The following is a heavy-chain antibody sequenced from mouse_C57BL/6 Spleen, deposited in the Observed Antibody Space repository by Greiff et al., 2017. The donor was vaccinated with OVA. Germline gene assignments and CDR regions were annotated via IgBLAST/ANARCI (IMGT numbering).Heavy chain of an antibody. CDR2: IDPSDSYN. CDR3: AREEKSSYSWFAY. D-gene: IGHD1-1*01. Sequence: VQLQQPGAELVKPGASVKLSCKASGYTFTSYWMQWVKQRPGQGLEWIGEIDPSDSYNNYNQKFKGKATLTVDTSSSTAYMQLSSLTSEDSAVNYCAREEKSSYSWFAYWGQGTLVTVSA. CDR1: GYTFTSYW. V-gene: IGHV1-50*01. J-gene: IGHJ3*01.